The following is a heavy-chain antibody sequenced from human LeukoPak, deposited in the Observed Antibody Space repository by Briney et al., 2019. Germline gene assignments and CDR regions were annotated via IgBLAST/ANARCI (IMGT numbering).Heavy chain of an antibody. Sequence: GGSLRLSCAASGFTLRDHSMDWVRRAPGKGLEWVGRARSQASGYSTEYAASVKGRFTILRDDSETSVYLQMNSLKTDDTAIYFCARDARYLTGTSSYYYYMDVWGKGTTVTVSS. CDR1: GFTLRDHS. D-gene: IGHD1-14*01. J-gene: IGHJ6*03. CDR2: ARSQASGYST. CDR3: ARDARYLTGTSSYYYYMDV. V-gene: IGHV3-72*01.